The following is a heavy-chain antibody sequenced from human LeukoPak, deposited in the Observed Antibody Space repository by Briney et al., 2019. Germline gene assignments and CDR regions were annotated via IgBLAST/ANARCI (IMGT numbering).Heavy chain of an antibody. Sequence: SETLSLTCTVSGGSISSSSYYWGWIRQPPGKGLEWIGSIYYSGSTYYNPSLKSRVTISVDTSKNQFSLKLSSVTAADTAVYYCSLISGYYIYYFDYWGQGTLVTVSS. CDR3: SLISGYYIYYFDY. V-gene: IGHV4-39*07. J-gene: IGHJ4*02. CDR1: GGSISSSSYY. CDR2: IYYSGST. D-gene: IGHD3-3*01.